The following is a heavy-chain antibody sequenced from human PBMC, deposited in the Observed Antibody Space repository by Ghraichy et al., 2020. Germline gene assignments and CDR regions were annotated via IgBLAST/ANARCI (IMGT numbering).Heavy chain of an antibody. V-gene: IGHV3-21*01. CDR2: ISSSSSYI. Sequence: GGSLRLSCAASGFTFSSYSMNWVRQAPGKGLEWVSSISSSSSYIYYADSVKGRFTISRDNAKNSLYLQMNSLRAEDTAVYYCARLIVVVPAAISGYMDVWGKGTTVTVSS. CDR1: GFTFSSYS. D-gene: IGHD2-2*01. J-gene: IGHJ6*03. CDR3: ARLIVVVPAAISGYMDV.